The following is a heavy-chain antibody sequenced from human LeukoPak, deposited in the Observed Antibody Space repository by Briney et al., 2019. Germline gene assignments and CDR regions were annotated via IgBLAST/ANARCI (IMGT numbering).Heavy chain of an antibody. CDR2: ISWNSGSL. V-gene: IGHV3-9*03. Sequence: GGSLRLSCAASGFTFDDYGMSWVRQTPGKGLEWVSGISWNSGSLYYADSVKGRFTISRDNPKNFLYLQMNSLRAEDMALYYCAKDVNTNVEYYFDYWGQGTLVTVSS. J-gene: IGHJ4*02. CDR3: AKDVNTNVEYYFDY. CDR1: GFTFDDYG. D-gene: IGHD2-2*01.